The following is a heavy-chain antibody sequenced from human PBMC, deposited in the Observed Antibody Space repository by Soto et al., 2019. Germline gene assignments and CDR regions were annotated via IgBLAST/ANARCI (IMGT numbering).Heavy chain of an antibody. V-gene: IGHV4-4*02. CDR3: AISLSGSWYGGGATEI. CDR1: GASISSSNW. J-gene: IGHJ3*02. Sequence: PSQTLSLSCAVSGASISSSNWWTCVRQPPRKGLEWIGEISHSGSTNYNPSLKSRITISVDRSKKQFSLELRSVTAADTAAYYCAISLSGSWYGGGATEIRDHATTVTVS. D-gene: IGHD6-13*01. CDR2: ISHSGST.